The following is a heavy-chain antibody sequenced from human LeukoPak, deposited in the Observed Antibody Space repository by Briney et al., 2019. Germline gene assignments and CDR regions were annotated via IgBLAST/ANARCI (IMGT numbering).Heavy chain of an antibody. V-gene: IGHV4-4*02. Sequence: SETLSLTCAVFGGSISSDNWWSWVRQPPGKGLEWIGEIHHSGSATYNPSLKSRVTISVDKSKNQLSLILTSVTAADTAVYYCARNGYYSMDSWGQGTLVTVSS. CDR3: ARNGYYSMDS. CDR1: GGSISSDNW. D-gene: IGHD3-22*01. CDR2: IHHSGSA. J-gene: IGHJ4*02.